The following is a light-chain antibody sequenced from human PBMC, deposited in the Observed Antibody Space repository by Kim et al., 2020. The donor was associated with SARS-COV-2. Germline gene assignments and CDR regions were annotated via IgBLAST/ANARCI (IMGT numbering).Light chain of an antibody. V-gene: IGKV3-20*01. CDR2: GAS. CDR1: QSVSSSY. Sequence: SPGERATLSCRASQSVSSSYLAWYQQKPGQAPRLLIYGASSRATGIPDRFSGSGSGTDFTLTISRLEPEDFAVYYCQQYGSSPGYTFGHGTKLEIK. CDR3: QQYGSSPGYT. J-gene: IGKJ2*01.